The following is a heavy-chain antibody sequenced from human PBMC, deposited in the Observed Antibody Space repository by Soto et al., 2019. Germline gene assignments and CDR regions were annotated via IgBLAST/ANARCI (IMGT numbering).Heavy chain of an antibody. CDR2: IIPIFGTA. Sequence: ASVKVSCKASGGTFSSYAISWVRQAPGQGLEWMGGIIPIFGTANYAQKFQGRVTITADESTSTAYMELSSLRSEDTAVYYCARGPIYYVWGSYRYNPDYWGQGTLVTVSS. V-gene: IGHV1-69*13. CDR3: ARGPIYYVWGSYRYNPDY. CDR1: GGTFSSYA. D-gene: IGHD3-16*02. J-gene: IGHJ4*02.